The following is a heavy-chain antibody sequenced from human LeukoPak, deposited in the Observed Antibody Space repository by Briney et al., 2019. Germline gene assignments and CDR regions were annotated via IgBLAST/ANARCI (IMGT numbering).Heavy chain of an antibody. CDR2: ISAYNGNT. CDR3: ARDASWFDP. V-gene: IGHV1-18*01. Sequence: ASVKVSCKASGYTFTSYGISWVRQAPGQGLEWMGWISAYNGNTNYAQKFQGRVTITADKSTSTAYMELSSLRSEDTAVYYCARDASWFDPWGQGTLVTVSS. CDR1: GYTFTSYG. J-gene: IGHJ5*02.